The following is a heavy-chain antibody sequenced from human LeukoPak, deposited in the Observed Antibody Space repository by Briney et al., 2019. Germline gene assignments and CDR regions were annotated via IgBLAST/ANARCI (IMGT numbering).Heavy chain of an antibody. J-gene: IGHJ4*02. CDR2: IYYSGGT. D-gene: IGHD5-24*01. CDR1: GGSISSSSYY. V-gene: IGHV4-39*07. CDR3: ARVLRWLQFPFDY. Sequence: SETLSLTCTVSGGSISSSSYYWGWIRQPPGKGLEWIGSIYYSGGTYYNPSLKSRVTISVDTSKNQFSLKLSSVTAADTAVYYCARVLRWLQFPFDYWGQGTLVTVSS.